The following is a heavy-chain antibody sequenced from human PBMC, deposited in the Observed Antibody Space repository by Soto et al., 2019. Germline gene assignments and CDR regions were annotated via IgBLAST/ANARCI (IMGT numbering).Heavy chain of an antibody. D-gene: IGHD2-15*01. CDR3: ARDARDCSGGSCYAPIYYYGMDV. CDR2: IIPIFGTA. J-gene: IGHJ6*02. CDR1: GGTFSSYA. Sequence: QVQLVQSGAEVKKPGSSVKVSCKASGGTFSSYAISWVRQAPGQGLEWMGGIIPIFGTANYAQKFQGRVTITADESTSTAYMELSSLRSEDTAVYYCARDARDCSGGSCYAPIYYYGMDVWGQGTTVTVSS. V-gene: IGHV1-69*12.